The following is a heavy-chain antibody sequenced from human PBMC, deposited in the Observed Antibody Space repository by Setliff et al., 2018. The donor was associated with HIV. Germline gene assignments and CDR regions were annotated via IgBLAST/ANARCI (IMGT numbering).Heavy chain of an antibody. CDR3: ARYNFWSGYESDY. Sequence: ASVKVSCKTSDYIFLSYGISWVRQAPGQGLEWMGLVSPYNGDTKYAQKFQGRVTMTTDTYARTGYMELRNLRSDDTAVYYCARYNFWSGYESDYWGQGTLVTVSS. D-gene: IGHD3-3*01. V-gene: IGHV1-18*01. CDR1: DYIFLSYG. J-gene: IGHJ4*02. CDR2: VSPYNGDT.